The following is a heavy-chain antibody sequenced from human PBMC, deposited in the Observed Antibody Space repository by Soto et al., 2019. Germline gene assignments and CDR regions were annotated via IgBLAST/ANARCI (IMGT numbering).Heavy chain of an antibody. CDR2: IYYSGST. Sequence: QVQLQESGPGLVKPSETLSLTCTVSGGSISSYYWSWIRQPPGKGLEWIGYIYYSGSTNSNPSLKSRVTISVDTSKNQFSLKLSSVTAADTAVYYCARLWTSEADYASEEDYYYYYMDVWGKGTTVTVSS. CDR3: ARLWTSEADYASEEDYYYYYMDV. D-gene: IGHD4-17*01. V-gene: IGHV4-59*08. CDR1: GGSISSYY. J-gene: IGHJ6*03.